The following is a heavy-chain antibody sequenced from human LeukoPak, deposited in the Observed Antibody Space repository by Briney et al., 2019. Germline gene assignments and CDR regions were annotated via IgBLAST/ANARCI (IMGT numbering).Heavy chain of an antibody. J-gene: IGHJ4*02. CDR3: ARQIAAATLYYFDH. CDR1: GGSISSSSYS. CDR2: IHYDGNT. V-gene: IGHV4-39*01. Sequence: SETLSLTCTVSGGSISSSSYSWTWIRQPPGKGLEWIGSIHYDGNTYYKPSLRSRVTISVDTSNQFSLRLSSATAADTAVYYCARQIAAATLYYFDHWGQGTLVTVSS. D-gene: IGHD6-13*01.